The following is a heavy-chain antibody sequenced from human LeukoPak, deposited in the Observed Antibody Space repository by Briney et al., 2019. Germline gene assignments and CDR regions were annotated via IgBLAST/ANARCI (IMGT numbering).Heavy chain of an antibody. D-gene: IGHD3-22*01. V-gene: IGHV3-53*01. CDR1: GFIVRSNY. CDR2: LYSSGST. Sequence: GGSLRLSCAASGFIVRSNYMSWVRQAPGKGLEWVSVLYSSGSTYYADSVKGRFTTSRDNSKNTLYLQMKSLRAEDTAVYYCARDRDYYESSGYYSDYWGQGTLVTVSS. J-gene: IGHJ4*02. CDR3: ARDRDYYESSGYYSDY.